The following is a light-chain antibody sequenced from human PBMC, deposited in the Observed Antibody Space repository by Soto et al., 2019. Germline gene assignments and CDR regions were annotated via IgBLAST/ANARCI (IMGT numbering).Light chain of an antibody. CDR2: KAS. V-gene: IGKV1-5*03. CDR1: QSISSW. CDR3: QQYNSYSLT. J-gene: IGKJ4*01. Sequence: DIQMTQSPSTLSASVGDRVTITCRASQSISSWLAWYQQKPGKAPKLLIYKASSLPSGVPARFSGSGSGTEFTLTIISLQPDDFATYYCQQYNSYSLTFGGGTKVEIK.